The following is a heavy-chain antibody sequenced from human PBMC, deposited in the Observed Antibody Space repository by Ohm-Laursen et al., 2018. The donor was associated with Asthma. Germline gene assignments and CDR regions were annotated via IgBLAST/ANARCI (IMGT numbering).Heavy chain of an antibody. D-gene: IGHD3-22*01. CDR1: GFTFSSYS. V-gene: IGHV3-21*01. CDR2: ISSSSSYI. CDR3: ARAPNYYDSSGYYHYFDY. J-gene: IGHJ4*02. Sequence: SLRLSCAASGFTFSSYSMNWVRQAPGKGLEWVSSISSSSSYIYYADSVKGRFTISRDNAKNSLYLQMNSLRAEDTAVYYCARAPNYYDSSGYYHYFDYWGQGALVTVSS.